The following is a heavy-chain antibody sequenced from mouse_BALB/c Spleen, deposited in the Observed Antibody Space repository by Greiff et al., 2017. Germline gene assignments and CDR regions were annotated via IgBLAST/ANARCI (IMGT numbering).Heavy chain of an antibody. CDR1: GFTFSSYT. CDR2: ISSGGSYT. J-gene: IGHJ4*01. D-gene: IGHD2-1*01. V-gene: IGHV5-6-4*01. Sequence: EVHLVESGGGLVKPGGSLKLSCAASGFTFSSYTMSWVRQTPEKRLEWVATISSGGSYTYYPDSVKGRFTISRDNAKNTLYLQMSSLKSEDTAMYYCTREGNGNYGMDYWGQGTSVTVSS. CDR3: TREGNGNYGMDY.